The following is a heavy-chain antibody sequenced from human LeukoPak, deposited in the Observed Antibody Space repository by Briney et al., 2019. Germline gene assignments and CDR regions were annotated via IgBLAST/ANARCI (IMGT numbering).Heavy chain of an antibody. D-gene: IGHD6-19*01. Sequence: SVKVSCKASGGTFSSYAISWVRQAPGQGLEWMGGIIPIFGTANYAQKFQGRVTITADESTRTAYMELSSLRSDDTAVYYCARGIAVAYNWFDPWGQGTLVTVSS. CDR1: GGTFSSYA. CDR2: IIPIFGTA. J-gene: IGHJ5*02. CDR3: ARGIAVAYNWFDP. V-gene: IGHV1-69*13.